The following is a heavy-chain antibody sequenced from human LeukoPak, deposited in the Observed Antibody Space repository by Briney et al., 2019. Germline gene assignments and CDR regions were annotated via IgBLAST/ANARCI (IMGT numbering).Heavy chain of an antibody. CDR1: GLTFSSYW. V-gene: IGHV3-7*01. CDR2: IKQDGSEK. D-gene: IGHD2-2*01. CDR3: ARVGCTSTSCLAN. Sequence: SGGSLRLSCAVSGLTFSSYWMTWVRQAPGKGLELVANIKQDGSEKYYVDSVKGRFTISRDNAKNSLYLQMSGVRAEDTAVYYCARVGCTSTSCLANWGQGTLVTVSS. J-gene: IGHJ4*02.